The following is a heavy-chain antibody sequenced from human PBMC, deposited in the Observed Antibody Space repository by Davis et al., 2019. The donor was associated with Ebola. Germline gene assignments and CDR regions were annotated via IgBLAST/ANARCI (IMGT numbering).Heavy chain of an antibody. CDR1: AGSISVFF. CDR3: ARGVYGAYFDY. D-gene: IGHD4-17*01. J-gene: IGHJ4*02. Sequence: PSETLSLTCTVSAGSISVFFWTWIRQPRGKGREWIGYLYSSGTTSVNPSLKSRVTISLHTSKNQFSLRLSSVTAADTAVYYCARGVYGAYFDYWGQGTLVTVSS. V-gene: IGHV4-59*01. CDR2: LYSSGTT.